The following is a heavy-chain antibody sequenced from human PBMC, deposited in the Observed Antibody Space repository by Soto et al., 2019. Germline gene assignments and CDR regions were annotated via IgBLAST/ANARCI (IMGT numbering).Heavy chain of an antibody. V-gene: IGHV3-11*01. CDR3: ARVRGDGYYNF. J-gene: IGHJ4*02. Sequence: QVQLVESGGGLVKPGGSLRLSCAASGFTLSDYYMTWIRQAPGKGLEWVSDISISGTTIHYADSVRGRFTISRDNAKNSLWIQMNTLRAEDTAVCYCARVRGDGYYNFWGQGTLVTVSS. CDR1: GFTLSDYY. D-gene: IGHD3-9*01. CDR2: ISISGTTI.